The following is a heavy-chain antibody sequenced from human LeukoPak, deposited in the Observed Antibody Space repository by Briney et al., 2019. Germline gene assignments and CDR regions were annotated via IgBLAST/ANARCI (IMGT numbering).Heavy chain of an antibody. J-gene: IGHJ4*02. Sequence: PSETLSLTCTVSGGSISHYYWSWIRQPPGKGLEWIGYIYYSGDTNYNSSLKSRVTMSVDTSKNQFSLKLTSVTAADTAVYYCARHGDSGSGYYDYWGQGTLVTVS. V-gene: IGHV4-59*08. D-gene: IGHD3-3*01. CDR1: GGSISHYY. CDR3: ARHGDSGSGYYDY. CDR2: IYYSGDT.